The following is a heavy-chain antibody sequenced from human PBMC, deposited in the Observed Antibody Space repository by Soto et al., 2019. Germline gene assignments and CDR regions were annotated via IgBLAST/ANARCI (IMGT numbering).Heavy chain of an antibody. V-gene: IGHV1-3*01. D-gene: IGHD5-18*01. CDR2: ISAGNGNT. CDR3: ARSLANYGYPRYNWFDP. CDR1: GYTFTSYA. Sequence: SVKVSCKASGYTFTSYAMHWVRLAPGQRLEWMGWISAGNGNTKYAQKFQGRVTITRDTSTSTAYMGLSSLRSDDTAVYYCARSLANYGYPRYNWFDPWGQGTLVTVSS. J-gene: IGHJ5*02.